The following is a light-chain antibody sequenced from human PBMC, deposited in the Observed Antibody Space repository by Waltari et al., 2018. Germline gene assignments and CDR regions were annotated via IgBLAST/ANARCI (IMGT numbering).Light chain of an antibody. CDR2: WAS. V-gene: IGKV4-1*01. J-gene: IGKJ1*01. CDR1: QSVLYSSNNKNY. Sequence: DIVMTPSPDSLAVSLGERATINRKSSQSVLYSSNNKNYLAWYQQKPGQPPKLLIYWASTRESGVPDRFSGSGSGTDFTLTISSLQAEDVAVYYCQQYYSTPWTFGQGTKVEIK. CDR3: QQYYSTPWT.